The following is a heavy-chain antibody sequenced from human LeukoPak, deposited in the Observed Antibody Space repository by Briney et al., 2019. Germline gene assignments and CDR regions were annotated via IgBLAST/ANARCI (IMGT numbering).Heavy chain of an antibody. CDR1: GFTFSSYS. Sequence: GGSLRLSCAASGFTFSSYSMNWVRQAPGKGLEWVSYISSSSSTIYYADSVKGRFTISRDNSKNTLYLQMNSLRAEDTAVYYCEGTYYYDSSDDYWGQGTLVTVSS. J-gene: IGHJ4*02. CDR3: EGTYYYDSSDDY. CDR2: ISSSSSTI. D-gene: IGHD3-22*01. V-gene: IGHV3-48*01.